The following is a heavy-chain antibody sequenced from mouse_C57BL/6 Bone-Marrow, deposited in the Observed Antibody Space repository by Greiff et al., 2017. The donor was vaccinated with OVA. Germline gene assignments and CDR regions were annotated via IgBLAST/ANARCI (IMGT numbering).Heavy chain of an antibody. V-gene: IGHV1-26*01. Sequence: VQLQQSGPELVKPGASVKISCKASGYTFTDYYMNWVKQSHGKSLEWIGDINPNNGGTSYNQKFKGKATLTVDKSSSTAYMELRSLTSEDSAVYYCARSAQYYAMDYWGQGTSVTVSS. CDR1: GYTFTDYY. J-gene: IGHJ4*01. CDR3: ARSAQYYAMDY. D-gene: IGHD3-2*02. CDR2: INPNNGGT.